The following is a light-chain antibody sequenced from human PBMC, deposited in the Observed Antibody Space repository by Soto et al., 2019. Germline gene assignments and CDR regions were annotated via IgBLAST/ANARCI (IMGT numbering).Light chain of an antibody. J-gene: IGKJ2*01. CDR1: RSVLYSSNSKNY. CDR2: WAS. Sequence: DIVVTQSPDSLAVSLGERATINCKTSRSVLYSSNSKNYLAWYQQRPGQPPNLLISWASTRESGVPDRFSGSGAGNDFTLTHRRPTGEGLAVYFWQEYFSETFTFGQGTKLEIK. V-gene: IGKV4-1*01. CDR3: QEYFSETFT.